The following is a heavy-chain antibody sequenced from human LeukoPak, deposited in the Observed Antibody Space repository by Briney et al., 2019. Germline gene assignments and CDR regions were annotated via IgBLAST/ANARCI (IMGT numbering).Heavy chain of an antibody. CDR2: NNHSGST. J-gene: IGHJ6*03. Sequence: SVTLSFTCTVSSYSISSVYYWGRIRQHPGKGLEWIRSNNHSGSTYYNPSLKSRVHISVDTSKNQCSLKLSSVTAADTAVYYCARAEYYYYYYMDVWGEETTVTVSS. CDR3: ARAEYYYYYYMDV. CDR1: SYSISSVYY. V-gene: IGHV4-38-2*02.